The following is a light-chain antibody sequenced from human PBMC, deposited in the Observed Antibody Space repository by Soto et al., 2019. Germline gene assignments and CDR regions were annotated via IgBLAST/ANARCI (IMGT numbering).Light chain of an antibody. J-gene: IGLJ1*01. CDR1: SGDVAGYDY. CDR3: CSYAGAYRYV. CDR2: DVN. Sequence: QSALTQPRSVSGSPGQSVTISCLGTSGDVAGYDYVSWYQQHPGKAPKLLIYDVNKRPSGVPDRFSASKSGNTASLTISGLQAEDEADYFCCSYAGAYRYVFGSGTKVTV. V-gene: IGLV2-11*01.